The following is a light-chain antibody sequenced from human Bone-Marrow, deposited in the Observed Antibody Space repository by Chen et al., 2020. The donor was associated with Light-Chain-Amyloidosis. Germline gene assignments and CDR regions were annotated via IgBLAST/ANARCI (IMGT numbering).Light chain of an antibody. CDR3: SSFTNSNTWV. CDR2: EVS. J-gene: IGLJ3*02. Sequence: QSALTQPPSVSGSPGQSVTISCTGTSSDIGNLNLVSWHQQPPGTAPKLMIYEVSNRPSGVPDRFSGSKAGNTAYLTISGLQAEDEAKYYCSSFTNSNTWVFGGGTRLTVL. CDR1: SSDIGNLNL. V-gene: IGLV2-18*02.